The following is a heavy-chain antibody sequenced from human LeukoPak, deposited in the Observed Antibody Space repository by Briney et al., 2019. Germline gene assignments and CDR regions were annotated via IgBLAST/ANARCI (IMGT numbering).Heavy chain of an antibody. Sequence: ASVKVSCKASGYTFTGYYMHWVRQAPGQGLEWMGRINPNSGGTNYAQKFQGRVTMTRDTSISTAYMELRSLRSDDTAVYYCARDHYYDSSGDFDYWGQGTLVTVSS. CDR3: ARDHYYDSSGDFDY. CDR2: INPNSGGT. CDR1: GYTFTGYY. D-gene: IGHD3-22*01. J-gene: IGHJ4*02. V-gene: IGHV1-2*06.